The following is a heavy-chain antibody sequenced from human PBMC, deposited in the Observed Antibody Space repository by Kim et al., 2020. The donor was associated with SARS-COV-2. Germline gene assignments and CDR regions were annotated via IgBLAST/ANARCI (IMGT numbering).Heavy chain of an antibody. CDR2: INRNGGST. J-gene: IGHJ5*02. V-gene: IGHV3-20*01. D-gene: IGHD3-10*01. CDR3: ARAYLPAAPSELLWFGEGFRSGTWFDP. CDR1: GFTFDDYG. Sequence: GGSLRLSCAASGFTFDDYGMSWVRQAPGKGLECVSGINRNGGSTGYADSVKGRFTISRDNAKNSLYLQMNSLRAEDTALYHCARAYLPAAPSELLWFGEGFRSGTWFDPWGQGILVTVTS.